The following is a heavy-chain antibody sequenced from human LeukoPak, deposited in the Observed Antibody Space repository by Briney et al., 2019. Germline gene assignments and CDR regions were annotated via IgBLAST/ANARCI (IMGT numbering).Heavy chain of an antibody. V-gene: IGHV3-23*01. D-gene: IGHD2-15*01. J-gene: IGHJ5*02. CDR3: AKESLLPVS. Sequence: GGSLRLSCAASGFTVSSNYMSWVHQAPGKGLEWVSAISGSGGSTYYADSVKGRFTISRDNSKNTLYLQMNSLRAEDTAVYYCAKESLLPVSWGQGTLVTVSS. CDR2: ISGSGGST. CDR1: GFTVSSNY.